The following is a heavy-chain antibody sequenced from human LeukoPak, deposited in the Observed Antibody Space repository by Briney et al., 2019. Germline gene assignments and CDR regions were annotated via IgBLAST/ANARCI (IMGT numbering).Heavy chain of an antibody. D-gene: IGHD3-10*01. CDR1: GFTFSSYW. V-gene: IGHV3-7*03. CDR2: IKQDGSEK. CDR3: ARGPGYGVDY. J-gene: IGHJ4*02. Sequence: GGSLRLSCAASGFTFSSYWMSWVRQTPGKGLEWVANIKQDGSEKYYVDSVKGRFTISRDNSKNTLYLQMNSLRAEDTAVYYCARGPGYGVDYWGQGTLVTVSS.